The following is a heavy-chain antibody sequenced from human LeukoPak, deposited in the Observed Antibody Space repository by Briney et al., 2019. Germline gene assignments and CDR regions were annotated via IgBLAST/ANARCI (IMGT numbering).Heavy chain of an antibody. CDR3: AKSPGHSSTWQFDF. D-gene: IGHD6-13*01. V-gene: IGHV3-23*01. J-gene: IGHJ4*02. CDR2: ISGSGGST. Sequence: GGSLRLSCAASGFTFSSYAMSWVRQAPGKGLEWVSAISGSGGSTYYADSVKGRFTISRDNSKNTLYLQRNSLTAEHTAVYYCAKSPGHSSTWQFDFWGQGTLVTVSS. CDR1: GFTFSSYA.